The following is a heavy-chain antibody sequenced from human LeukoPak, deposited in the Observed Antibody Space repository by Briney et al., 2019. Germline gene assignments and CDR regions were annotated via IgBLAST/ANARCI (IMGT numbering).Heavy chain of an antibody. CDR3: AKDYRLLWFGELVNF. D-gene: IGHD3-10*01. J-gene: IGHJ4*02. CDR2: ISYDGTNK. CDR1: GFTFSSYG. Sequence: GGSLRLSCAASGFTFSSYGMHWVRQAPGKGLEWVAVISYDGTNKYYADSVKGRFTISRDNSKNTLYLQVNSLRPEDTAMYYCAKDYRLLWFGELVNFWGQGTLVTVSS. V-gene: IGHV3-30*18.